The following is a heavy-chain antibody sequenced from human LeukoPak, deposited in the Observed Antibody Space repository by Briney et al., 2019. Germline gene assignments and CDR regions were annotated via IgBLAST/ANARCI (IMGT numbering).Heavy chain of an antibody. CDR1: GFTFSGSA. CDR2: IRSKANNYAT. V-gene: IGHV3-73*01. Sequence: GGSLRLSCAASGFTFSGSAMHWVRQASGKGLEWVGRIRSKANNYATAYAASVKGRFTISRDDSKNTAYLQMNSLKTEDTAVYYCTKRATDDSSGYYSTWGQGTLVTVAS. J-gene: IGHJ5*02. D-gene: IGHD3-22*01. CDR3: TKRATDDSSGYYST.